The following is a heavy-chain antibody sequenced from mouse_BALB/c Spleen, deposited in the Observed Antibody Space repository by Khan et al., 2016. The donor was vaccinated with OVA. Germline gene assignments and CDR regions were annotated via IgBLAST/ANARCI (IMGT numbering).Heavy chain of an antibody. Sequence: EVELVESGGDLVKTGGSLKLSCAASGFTFSTYGMSWVRQTPDKRLEWVATISSGGHYTYYIDSVKGRFTISRDNAKNILYLQMTSLRSEDTAIYYCARLAYYYNNEGFAYWGQGTLVTVSA. V-gene: IGHV5-6*01. CDR1: GFTFSTYG. D-gene: IGHD1-1*01. CDR3: ARLAYYYNNEGFAY. CDR2: ISSGGHYT. J-gene: IGHJ3*01.